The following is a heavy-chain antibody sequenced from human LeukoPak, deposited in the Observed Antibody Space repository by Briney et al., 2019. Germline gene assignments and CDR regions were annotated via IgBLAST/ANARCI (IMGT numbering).Heavy chain of an antibody. CDR1: GFTFSSYG. V-gene: IGHV3-30*18. Sequence: GGSLRLSCAASGFTFSSYGMHWVRQAPGKGLEWVAVISYDGSNKYYADSVKCRFATSRDNSKNTRELQINRLRAEDTAVYYCAKAFHGDYFWRSYQPPDAFDIWGKGTMVTVSS. D-gene: IGHD3-16*02. J-gene: IGHJ3*02. CDR2: ISYDGSNK. CDR3: AKAFHGDYFWRSYQPPDAFDI.